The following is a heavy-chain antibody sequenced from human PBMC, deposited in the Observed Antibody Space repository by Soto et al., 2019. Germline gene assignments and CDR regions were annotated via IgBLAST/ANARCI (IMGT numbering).Heavy chain of an antibody. V-gene: IGHV3-23*01. D-gene: IGHD6-6*01. J-gene: IGHJ4*02. Sequence: PGGSLRLSCAASGFTFSSYAMSWVRQAPGKGLEWVSAISGSGGSTYYADSVKGRFTISRDNSKNTLYLQMNSLRAEDTAVYYCAKDYDSSSPRMPFDYWGQGTLVTVPS. CDR3: AKDYDSSSPRMPFDY. CDR1: GFTFSSYA. CDR2: ISGSGGST.